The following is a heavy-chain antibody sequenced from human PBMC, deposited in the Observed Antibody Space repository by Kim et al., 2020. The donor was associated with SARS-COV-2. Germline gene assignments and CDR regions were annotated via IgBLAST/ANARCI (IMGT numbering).Heavy chain of an antibody. Sequence: GGSLRLSCAASGFTFSSYAMSWVRQAPGKGLEWVSAISGSGGSTYYADSVKGRFTISRDNSKNTLYLQMNSLRAEDTAVYYCAKDWAEDDYGDYVGRWFDPWGQGTLVTVSS. CDR2: ISGSGGST. V-gene: IGHV3-23*01. D-gene: IGHD4-17*01. CDR3: AKDWAEDDYGDYVGRWFDP. CDR1: GFTFSSYA. J-gene: IGHJ5*02.